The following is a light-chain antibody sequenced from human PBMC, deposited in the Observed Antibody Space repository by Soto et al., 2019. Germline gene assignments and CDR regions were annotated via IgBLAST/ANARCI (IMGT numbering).Light chain of an antibody. CDR1: SSDVGGYNF. CDR2: EVR. J-gene: IGLJ1*01. Sequence: QSALTQPASVSGSPGQSITISCTGTSSDVGGYNFVSWYQQHPGKAPKLMIYEVRNRPSGVSNRFSGSKSGNTASLTISGLQAEDEADYYCSSYTGSSTLVFGAGTKLTVL. CDR3: SSYTGSSTLV. V-gene: IGLV2-14*01.